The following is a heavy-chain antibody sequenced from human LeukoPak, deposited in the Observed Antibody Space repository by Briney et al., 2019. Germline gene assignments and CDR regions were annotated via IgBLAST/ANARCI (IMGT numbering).Heavy chain of an antibody. D-gene: IGHD5-18*01. CDR1: GFTFSSYW. J-gene: IGHJ1*01. CDR3: ASGYTRSQH. V-gene: IGHV3-7*01. CDR2: IKQDGSEK. Sequence: PGGSLRLSCAASGFTFSSYWMSWIRQAPGKGLEWVANIKQDGSEKYYVDSVKGRFTISRDNAKNSLSLQMNSLRAEDTAVYYCASGYTRSQHWGQGTLVTVSS.